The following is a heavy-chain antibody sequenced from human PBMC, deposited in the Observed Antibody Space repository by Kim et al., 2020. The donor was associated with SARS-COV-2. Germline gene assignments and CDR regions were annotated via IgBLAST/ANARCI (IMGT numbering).Heavy chain of an antibody. CDR2: ISHDGTSS. Sequence: GGSLRLSCVASGFSFSCCAMTWVRQVPGKGPEWVSSISHDGTSSHYANSVRGRFTISRDDSKNTLYLQLNSLRGDDTALYHCAKDVWDYSGMDVWGQGTTVTVSS. D-gene: IGHD1-26*01. J-gene: IGHJ6*02. CDR1: GFSFSCCA. CDR3: AKDVWDYSGMDV. V-gene: IGHV3-23*01.